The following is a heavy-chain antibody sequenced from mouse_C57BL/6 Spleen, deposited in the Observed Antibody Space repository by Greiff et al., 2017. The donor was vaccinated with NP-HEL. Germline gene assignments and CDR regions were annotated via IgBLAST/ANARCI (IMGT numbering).Heavy chain of an antibody. V-gene: IGHV5-16*01. CDR1: GFTFSDYY. Sequence: VESEGGLVQPGSSMKLSCTASGFTFSDYYMAWVRQVPEKGLEWVANINYDGSSTYYLDSLKSRFIISRDNAKNILYLQMSSLKSEDTATYYCARAMRYYFDYWGQGTTLTVSS. J-gene: IGHJ2*01. D-gene: IGHD2-3*01. CDR2: INYDGSST. CDR3: ARAMRYYFDY.